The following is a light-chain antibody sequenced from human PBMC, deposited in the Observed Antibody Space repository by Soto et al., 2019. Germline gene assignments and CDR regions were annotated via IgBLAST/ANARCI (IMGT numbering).Light chain of an antibody. CDR1: QSIGNS. CDR2: DAF. J-gene: IGKJ4*01. V-gene: IGKV3-11*01. Sequence: TVLTQSPATLSLSPGERATLSCKASQSIGNSLGWFQQKPGQAPRLLIDDAFNRATGIPARFTGSGSGSDFTLTICSLEPEDFGVYYCRQRYNWPLTFGGGTKVEIK. CDR3: RQRYNWPLT.